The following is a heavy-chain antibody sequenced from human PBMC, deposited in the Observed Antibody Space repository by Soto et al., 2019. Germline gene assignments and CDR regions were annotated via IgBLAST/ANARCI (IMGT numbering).Heavy chain of an antibody. CDR3: ARGPRITIFGVVNPLFDY. CDR1: GGSISSSSYY. CDR2: IYYSGST. J-gene: IGHJ4*02. D-gene: IGHD3-3*01. Sequence: TLSLTCTVSGGSISSSSYYWGWIRQPPGKGLEWIGSIYYSGSTYYNPSLKSRVTISVDTSKNQFSLKLSSVTAADTAVYYCARGPRITIFGVVNPLFDYWGQGTLVTVSS. V-gene: IGHV4-39*01.